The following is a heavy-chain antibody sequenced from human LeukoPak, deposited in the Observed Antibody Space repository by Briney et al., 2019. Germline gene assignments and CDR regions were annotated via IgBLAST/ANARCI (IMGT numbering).Heavy chain of an antibody. J-gene: IGHJ4*02. CDR2: IKQDGSGK. V-gene: IGHV3-7*01. CDR3: ASLGTTGTPIDY. CDR1: GFSFSDHW. Sequence: PGGSLRLSCVASGFSFSDHWMNWFRQAPGKGLEWVANIKQDGSGKYYVDSVKGRFTISRDNAKNSLYLQMNSLRAEDTAVYYCASLGTTGTPIDYWGQGTLVTVSS. D-gene: IGHD1-1*01.